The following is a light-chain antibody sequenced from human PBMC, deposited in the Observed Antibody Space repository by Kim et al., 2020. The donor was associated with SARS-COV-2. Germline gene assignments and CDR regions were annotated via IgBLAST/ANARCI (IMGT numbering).Light chain of an antibody. Sequence: DIQMTQSPSSLAASVGDRVTIACRASQSISTYLNWYQQKPGKAPKLLISAASTLQSGVPSRFSGSGSGTDFTLTISSLQPEDFATYYCQQSHSTPLLTFGGGTKLE. CDR2: AAS. V-gene: IGKV1-39*01. J-gene: IGKJ4*01. CDR3: QQSHSTPLLT. CDR1: QSISTY.